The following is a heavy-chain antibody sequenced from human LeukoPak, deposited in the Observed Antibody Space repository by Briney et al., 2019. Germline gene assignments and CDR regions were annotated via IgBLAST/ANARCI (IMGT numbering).Heavy chain of an antibody. V-gene: IGHV1-2*02. CDR1: GYTFTGYY. CDR3: ARVSKQQLARVAFDI. CDR2: INPNSGGT. J-gene: IGHJ3*02. Sequence: ASVKVSCKASGYTFTGYYMHWVRQAPGQGLEWMGWINPNSGGTNYAQKFQGRVTMTRDTSISTAYMEPSRLRSDDTAVYYCARVSKQQLARVAFDIWGQGTMVTVSS. D-gene: IGHD6-13*01.